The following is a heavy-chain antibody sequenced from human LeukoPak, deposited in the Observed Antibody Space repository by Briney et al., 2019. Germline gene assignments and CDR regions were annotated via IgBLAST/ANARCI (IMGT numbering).Heavy chain of an antibody. CDR1: GFTFSSYA. J-gene: IGHJ4*02. CDR3: AKWSGDYPSYYLDY. CDR2: ISGSGGST. Sequence: PGGSLRLSCAASGFTFSSYAMSWVRQAPGKGLEWVSAISGSGGSTNYADSVKGRFTISRDTSKNTVHLQMNNLRAEDTAVYYCAKWSGDYPSYYLDYWGQGTLVTVSS. D-gene: IGHD4-17*01. V-gene: IGHV3-23*01.